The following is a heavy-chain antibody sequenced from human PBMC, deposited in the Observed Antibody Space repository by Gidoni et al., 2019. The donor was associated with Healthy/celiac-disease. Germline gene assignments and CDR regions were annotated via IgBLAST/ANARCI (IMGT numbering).Heavy chain of an antibody. Sequence: EVQLLASGGGLIQPGGSLRLSCSASGFTLSSNYMSWVRQAPGKGLVWVSVIYSGGSTYYADYVKGRFTISRDNSKNTLYLQMNSLRAEETAVYYCASLGPYDSSGYYWAGVDYWGQGTLVTVSS. D-gene: IGHD3-22*01. V-gene: IGHV3-53*01. CDR3: ASLGPYDSSGYYWAGVDY. J-gene: IGHJ4*02. CDR1: GFTLSSNY. CDR2: IYSGGST.